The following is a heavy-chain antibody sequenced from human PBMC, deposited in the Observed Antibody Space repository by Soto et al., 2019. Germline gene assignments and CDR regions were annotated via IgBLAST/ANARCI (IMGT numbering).Heavy chain of an antibody. CDR1: GGSISSYY. J-gene: IGHJ6*03. CDR3: ARVKQWPPGYYYYYMDV. V-gene: IGHV4-59*01. CDR2: IYYSGST. D-gene: IGHD6-19*01. Sequence: SETLSLTCTVSGGSISSYYWSWIRQPPGKGLEWIGYIYYSGSTNYNPSLKSRVTISVDTSKNQFSLKLSSVTAADTAVYYCARVKQWPPGYYYYYMDVWGKGTTVTVSS.